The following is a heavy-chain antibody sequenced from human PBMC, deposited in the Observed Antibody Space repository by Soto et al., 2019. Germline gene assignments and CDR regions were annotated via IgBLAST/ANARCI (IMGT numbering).Heavy chain of an antibody. J-gene: IGHJ6*02. CDR2: IGTAGDT. CDR1: GFTFSSYD. V-gene: IGHV3-13*01. Sequence: PGGSLRLSCAASGFTFSSYDMHWVRQATGKGLEWVSAIGTAGDTYYPGSVKGRFTISRENAKNSLYLQMNSLRAGDTAVYYCARVGGYCSGGSCYYYYGMDVWGQGTTVTAP. CDR3: ARVGGYCSGGSCYYYYGMDV. D-gene: IGHD2-15*01.